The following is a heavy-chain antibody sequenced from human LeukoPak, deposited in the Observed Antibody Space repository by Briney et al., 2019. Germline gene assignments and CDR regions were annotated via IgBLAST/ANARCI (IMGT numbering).Heavy chain of an antibody. D-gene: IGHD3-9*01. Sequence: GGSLRLSCAASGFTFSSYAMSWVRQAPGKGLEWVSAISGSGGSTYYADSVKGRFTISRDNSRNTLYLQMNSLRAEDTAVYYCAKSAPVLRYFDSPNPRWSRGTLVTVSS. V-gene: IGHV3-23*01. CDR1: GFTFSSYA. CDR3: AKSAPVLRYFDSPNPR. CDR2: ISGSGGST. J-gene: IGHJ4*02.